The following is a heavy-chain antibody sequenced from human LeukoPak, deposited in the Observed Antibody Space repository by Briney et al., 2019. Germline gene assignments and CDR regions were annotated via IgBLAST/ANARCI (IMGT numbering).Heavy chain of an antibody. Sequence: GASVKVSCKASGYTFTSYGISWVRQAPGQGLEWVGWISAYNGNTNYAQKLQGRVTMTTDTSTSTAYMELRSLRSDDTAVYYCARDGSYYYDSSGYPYDYWGQGTLVTVSS. CDR2: ISAYNGNT. V-gene: IGHV1-18*01. CDR3: ARDGSYYYDSSGYPYDY. J-gene: IGHJ4*02. D-gene: IGHD3-22*01. CDR1: GYTFTSYG.